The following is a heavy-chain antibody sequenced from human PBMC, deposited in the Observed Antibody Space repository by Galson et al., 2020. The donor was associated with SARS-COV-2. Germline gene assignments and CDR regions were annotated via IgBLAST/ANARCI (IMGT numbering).Heavy chain of an antibody. V-gene: IGHV4-59*01. D-gene: IGHD2-2*01. CDR2: IYYSGST. CDR1: GGSISSYY. CDR3: AREVYCSSTSCSYYYYYGMDV. J-gene: IGHJ6*02. Sequence: ETSETLSLTCTVSGGSISSYYWSWIRQPPGKGLEWMGYIYYSGSTNYNPSLKSRVTISVDTSKNQFSLKLNSVTAADTAVYYCAREVYCSSTSCSYYYYYGMDVWGQGTTVTVSS.